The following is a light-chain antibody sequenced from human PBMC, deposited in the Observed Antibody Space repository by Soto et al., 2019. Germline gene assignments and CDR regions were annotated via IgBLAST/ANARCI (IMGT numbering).Light chain of an antibody. Sequence: QSALTQPASVSGSPGQSITISCTGTSSDVGGYNYVSWYQQHPGKAPKLMIYEVSNRPLGVSNRFSGSKSGNTASLTISGLQAEDEADYYCSSYTSSSTRVFGGGTKLTV. CDR3: SSYTSSSTRV. V-gene: IGLV2-14*01. J-gene: IGLJ3*02. CDR1: SSDVGGYNY. CDR2: EVS.